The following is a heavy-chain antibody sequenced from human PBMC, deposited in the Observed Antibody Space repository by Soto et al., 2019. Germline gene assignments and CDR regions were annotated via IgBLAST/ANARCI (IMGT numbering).Heavy chain of an antibody. CDR2: IKSKTDGGTT. V-gene: IGHV3-15*01. Sequence: GGSLRLSCAASGFTFSNAWMSWVRQAPGKGLEWVGRIKSKTDGGTTDYAAPVKGRFTISRDDSKNTLYLQMNSLKTEDTAVYYCTTVRVVIVGDAFDIWGQGTMVTVSS. D-gene: IGHD3-3*01. J-gene: IGHJ3*02. CDR3: TTVRVVIVGDAFDI. CDR1: GFTFSNAW.